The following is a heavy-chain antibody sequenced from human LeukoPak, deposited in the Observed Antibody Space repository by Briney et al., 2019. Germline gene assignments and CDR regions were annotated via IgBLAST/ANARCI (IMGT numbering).Heavy chain of an antibody. J-gene: IGHJ4*02. CDR3: TRDHCSGDNCPSFDY. CDR2: IGAYNGDT. D-gene: IGHD2-15*01. V-gene: IGHV1-18*04. Sequence: ASVKVSGKPSGYTFTSFGISWVRPAPGQGLEWMGWIGAYNGDTNYAQKFQGRVTMTTDTSTSTAYMDLRSLRSDDTAVYYCTRDHCSGDNCPSFDYWGQGTLVTVSS. CDR1: GYTFTSFG.